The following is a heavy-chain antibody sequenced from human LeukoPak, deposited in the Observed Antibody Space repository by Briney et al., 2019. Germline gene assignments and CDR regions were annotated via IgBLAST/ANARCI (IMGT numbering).Heavy chain of an antibody. CDR2: INEDGSEK. J-gene: IGHJ3*02. Sequence: GGSLRLSCAASGFVFSDHWMTWVRQTPGRGLDWVASINEDGSEKYYVDSVMGRFTISRDNANSLYLQMNSLRAEDTAVYYCARARRADLRFGESFRHTKAVRALDIWGQGTMVTVSS. CDR3: ARARRADLRFGESFRHTKAVRALDI. V-gene: IGHV3-7*01. CDR1: GFVFSDHW. D-gene: IGHD3-10*01.